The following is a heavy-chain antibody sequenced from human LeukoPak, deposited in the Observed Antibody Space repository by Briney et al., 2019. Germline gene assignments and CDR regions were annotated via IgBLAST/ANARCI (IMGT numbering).Heavy chain of an antibody. J-gene: IGHJ4*01. D-gene: IGHD2-21*01. CDR1: GGSFSGYY. CDR3: ARCGVLSLLPPYYFDY. CDR2: INHSGST. Sequence: SETLSLTCGVYGGSFSGYYWSWIRQPPGKGLEWIGEINHSGSTKYNPSLKSRVTISVDMSKNQFSLQLISVTAADTAVYYCARCGVLSLLPPYYFDYWGQEPWSPSPQ. V-gene: IGHV4-34*01.